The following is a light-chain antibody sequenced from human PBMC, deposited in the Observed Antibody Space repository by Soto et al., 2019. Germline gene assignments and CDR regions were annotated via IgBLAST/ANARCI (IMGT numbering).Light chain of an antibody. J-gene: IGKJ1*01. CDR3: HQYVGSPWA. Sequence: EIVLTQSPGTLSLSPGERATLSCRASQSVNIFLAWFQQKPGQAPRLLIFHASNRHTGVPDRFSCSGSGTDFTLNITSLQPEASAVYSCHQYVGSPWAFGQGTRVEIK. CDR2: HAS. CDR1: QSVNIF. V-gene: IGKV3-20*01.